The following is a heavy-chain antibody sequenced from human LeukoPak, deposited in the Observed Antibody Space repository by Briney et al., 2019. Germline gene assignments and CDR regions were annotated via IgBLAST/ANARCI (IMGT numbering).Heavy chain of an antibody. J-gene: IGHJ6*03. D-gene: IGHD6-19*01. CDR1: GGPISSYY. CDR2: IYTSGST. CDR3: ASRPAAGTWYYYMDV. V-gene: IGHV4-4*09. Sequence: AEPLSLPCTVSGGPISSYYWSWIRQPPGKGLEGIGYIYTSGSTNYNPSLKSRVTISVDTSKNQFSLTLSSVTAADTAVYYCASRPAAGTWYYYMDVWGKGPTVTVSS.